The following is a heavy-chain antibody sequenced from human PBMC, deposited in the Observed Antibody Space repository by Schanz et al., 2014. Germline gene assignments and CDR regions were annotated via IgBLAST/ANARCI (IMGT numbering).Heavy chain of an antibody. V-gene: IGHV3-30*04. Sequence: QVQLVDSGGGVVQPGRSLRLSCAASGFKFSIYAMHWVRQAPGKGLEWVAVISYDGRSKDYADSVKGRFTISRDNSKNTVFLQMNSLRGEDTAVYYCASADYTNYFDYWGQGTTVVVHS. CDR2: ISYDGRSK. CDR1: GFKFSIYA. D-gene: IGHD4-4*01. CDR3: ASADYTNYFDY. J-gene: IGHJ4*03.